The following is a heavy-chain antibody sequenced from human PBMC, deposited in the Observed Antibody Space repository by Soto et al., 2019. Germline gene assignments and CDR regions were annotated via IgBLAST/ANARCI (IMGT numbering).Heavy chain of an antibody. Sequence: SETLSLTCTVSGGSISDGAYYWSWIRQPPGKGLEWIGHIYDSGNTYNNPSLKSRHTISVDTSKNQFSLNLNSVTAADTAVYYCASGLSGDKVDQWGQGTLVTVSS. CDR2: IYDSGNT. D-gene: IGHD2-21*01. CDR1: GGSISDGAYY. CDR3: ASGLSGDKVDQ. V-gene: IGHV4-30-4*01. J-gene: IGHJ4*02.